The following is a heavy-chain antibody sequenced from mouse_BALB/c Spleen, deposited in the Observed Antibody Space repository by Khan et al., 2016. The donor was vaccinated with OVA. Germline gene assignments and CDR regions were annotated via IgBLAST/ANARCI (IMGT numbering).Heavy chain of an antibody. CDR2: IDPAHGNT. CDR3: ARINA. J-gene: IGHJ2*01. Sequence: VQLQQSGAELVKPGASVKLSCTASGFNIKDTYMHWVKQRPEQGLEWIGRIDPAHGNTKYDPKFQGKATITAATSSNTAYHKISRLTSEDTAVHYCARINAWGQGTTLTVST. CDR1: GFNIKDTY. V-gene: IGHV14-3*02.